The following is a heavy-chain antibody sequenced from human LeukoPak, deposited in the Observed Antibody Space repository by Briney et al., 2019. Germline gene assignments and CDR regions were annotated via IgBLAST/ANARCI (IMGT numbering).Heavy chain of an antibody. D-gene: IGHD3-10*01. Sequence: SGGPLRLSCAAPGFTFSSYGMHWVRQAPGKGLEWVAVISYDGSNKYYADSVKGRFTISRDNSKNTLYLQMNSLRAEDTAVYYCAKTPGFGELLFPIDHWGQGTLVTVSS. CDR1: GFTFSSYG. CDR3: AKTPGFGELLFPIDH. V-gene: IGHV3-30*18. CDR2: ISYDGSNK. J-gene: IGHJ4*02.